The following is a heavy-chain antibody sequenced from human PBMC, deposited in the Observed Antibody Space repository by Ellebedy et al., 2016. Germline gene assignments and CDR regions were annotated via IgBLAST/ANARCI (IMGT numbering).Heavy chain of an antibody. D-gene: IGHD3-10*01. CDR3: ARGATMVRGVLDV. CDR1: GGSISSGDYY. V-gene: IGHV4-30-4*02. J-gene: IGHJ6*02. Sequence: SETLSLTCTVSGGSISSGDYYWSWIRQPPGKGLEWIGYIYYSGSTYYNPSLKSRVTISVDTSKNQFSLKLSSVTAADTAVYYCARGATMVRGVLDVWGQGTTVTVSS. CDR2: IYYSGST.